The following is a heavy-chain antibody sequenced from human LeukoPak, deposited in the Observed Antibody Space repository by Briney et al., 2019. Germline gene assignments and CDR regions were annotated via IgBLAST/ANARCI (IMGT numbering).Heavy chain of an antibody. CDR2: IIPIFGTA. CDR1: GGTFSSYA. V-gene: IGHV1-69*05. Sequence: ASVKVSCKASGGTFSSYAISWVRQAPGQGLEWMEGIIPIFGTANYAQKFQGRVTITTDESTSTAYMELSSLRSEDTAVYYCARNPIAAAGRWFDPWGQGTLVTVSS. J-gene: IGHJ5*02. D-gene: IGHD6-13*01. CDR3: ARNPIAAAGRWFDP.